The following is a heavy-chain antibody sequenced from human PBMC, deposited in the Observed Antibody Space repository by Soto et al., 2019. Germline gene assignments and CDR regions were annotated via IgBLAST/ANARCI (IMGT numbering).Heavy chain of an antibody. CDR1: GFTFGSYW. Sequence: EVQLVESGGGLVQPGGSLRLSCAASGFTFGSYWMHWVRQVPGKGLVWVSRIGDDGTLKDYADSVKGRFTISRDNVKNTLYLQMNSLRVEDTAVYFCARARLSSSSWYKWAFDPWGQGTQVIVSS. CDR2: IGDDGTLK. CDR3: ARARLSSSSWYKWAFDP. J-gene: IGHJ5*02. D-gene: IGHD6-13*01. V-gene: IGHV3-74*01.